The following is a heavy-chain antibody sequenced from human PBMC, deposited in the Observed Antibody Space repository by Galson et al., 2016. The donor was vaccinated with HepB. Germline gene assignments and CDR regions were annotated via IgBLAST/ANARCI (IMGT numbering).Heavy chain of an antibody. CDR3: ARSPSMIRGVILDS. J-gene: IGHJ4*02. Sequence: EPLSLTCTVSGGSVSSDGYYWSWIRQPPGKGLEWIGYTYYSGTTSTTYNPSLRSRVTISIDTSKNQFSLKLSSVTAADTAMYYCARSPSMIRGVILDSWGQGTLVTVSS. CDR2: TYYSGTTST. CDR1: GGSVSSDGYY. V-gene: IGHV4-61*08. D-gene: IGHD3-10*01.